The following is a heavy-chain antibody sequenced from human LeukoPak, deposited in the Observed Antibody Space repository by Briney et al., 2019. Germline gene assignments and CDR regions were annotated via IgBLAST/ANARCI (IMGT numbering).Heavy chain of an antibody. CDR1: GFTFSSYW. CDR2: IKQDGREK. J-gene: IGHJ4*02. V-gene: IGHV3-7*01. CDR3: AQWRKDDVGLDY. D-gene: IGHD6-19*01. Sequence: GGSLRLSCGASGFTFSSYWMSWVRQAPGKGLEGVANIKQDGREKYYVDSVKGRFTISSDNPKNQLSLQMNSLRAGDAAVYYCAQWRKDDVGLDYWGQGTLVTVSS.